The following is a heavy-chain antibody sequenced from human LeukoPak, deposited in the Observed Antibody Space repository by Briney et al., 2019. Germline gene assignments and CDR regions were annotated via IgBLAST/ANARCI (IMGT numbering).Heavy chain of an antibody. CDR1: GFTFSNNA. Sequence: GGSLRLSCAASGFTFSNNAMSWVRQAPGKGLEWVSVIYSGGSTYYADSVKGRFTISRHNSKNTLYLQMNSLRAEDTAVYYCAREKRDGYNTDYFDYWGQGTLVTVSS. CDR3: AREKRDGYNTDYFDY. CDR2: IYSGGST. J-gene: IGHJ4*02. V-gene: IGHV3-53*04. D-gene: IGHD5-24*01.